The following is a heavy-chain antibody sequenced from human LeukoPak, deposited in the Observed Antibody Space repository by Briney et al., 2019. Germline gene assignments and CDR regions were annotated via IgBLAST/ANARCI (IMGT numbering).Heavy chain of an antibody. CDR1: GGTFSSYA. CDR2: IIPIFGIA. Sequence: ASVKVSCKASGGTFSSYAISWVRQAPGQGLEWMGRIIPIFGIANYAQKFQGRVTITADKSTSTAYMELRSLRSDDTAVYYCARGGHYDFWSGTYYYGMDVWGQGTTVTVSS. D-gene: IGHD3-3*01. V-gene: IGHV1-69*04. CDR3: ARGGHYDFWSGTYYYGMDV. J-gene: IGHJ6*02.